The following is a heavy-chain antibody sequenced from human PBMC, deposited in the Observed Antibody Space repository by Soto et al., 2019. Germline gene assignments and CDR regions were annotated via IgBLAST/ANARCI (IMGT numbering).Heavy chain of an antibody. J-gene: IGHJ6*02. CDR1: GGTFSSYA. D-gene: IGHD2-2*01. V-gene: IGHV1-69*06. Sequence: SVKVSCKASGGTFSSYAISWVRQAPGQGLEWMGGIIPIFGTANYAQKFQGRVTITADKSTSTAYMELSSLRSEDTAVYYCARGYCSSTSCQAPYYDYYGMDVWGQGPTVTVSS. CDR2: IIPIFGTA. CDR3: ARGYCSSTSCQAPYYDYYGMDV.